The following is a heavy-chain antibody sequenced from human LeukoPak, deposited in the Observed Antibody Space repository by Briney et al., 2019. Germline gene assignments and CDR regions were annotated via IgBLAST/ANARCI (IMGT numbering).Heavy chain of an antibody. D-gene: IGHD4-17*01. CDR2: INPNSGGT. J-gene: IGHJ6*03. Sequence: ASVKVSCKASGYTFTGYYMHWVRQAPGQGLEWMGWINPNSGGTNYAQKFQGRVTMTRDTSISTAYMELSRLRSDDTAVYYCARESMYDYGDGNYFFYYLDVWGQGTTVTVSS. V-gene: IGHV1-2*02. CDR3: ARESMYDYGDGNYFFYYLDV. CDR1: GYTFTGYY.